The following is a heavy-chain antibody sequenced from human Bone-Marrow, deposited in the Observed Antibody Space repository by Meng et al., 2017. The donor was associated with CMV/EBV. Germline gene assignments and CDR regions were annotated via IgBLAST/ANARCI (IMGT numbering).Heavy chain of an antibody. V-gene: IGHV3-73*01. CDR1: GFTFSGSA. CDR3: TRPFSGSYYYYGMDV. Sequence: GGSLRLSCAASGFTFSGSAMHWVRQASGKGLEWVGRIRSKANSYATAYAASVKGSFTISRDDSKNTAYMQMNSLKTEDTAVYYCTRPFSGSYYYYGMDVWGQGTTVTVSS. J-gene: IGHJ6*02. CDR2: IRSKANSYAT. D-gene: IGHD1-26*01.